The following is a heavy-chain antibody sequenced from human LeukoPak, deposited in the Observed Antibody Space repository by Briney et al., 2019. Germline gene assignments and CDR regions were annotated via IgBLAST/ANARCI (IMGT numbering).Heavy chain of an antibody. D-gene: IGHD3-10*01. J-gene: IGHJ4*02. V-gene: IGHV3-7*01. CDR2: IKKDGSET. CDR3: ASEVITMVRGVSSSKRDY. CDR1: GLTFSTYW. Sequence: PGGSLRLSCAASGLTFSTYWMNWVRQAPGKGLEWVANIKKDGSETYYVDSVKGRFTISRDNAKNSMYLQMNSLRDEDTGVYYCASEVITMVRGVSSSKRDYWGQGTLVTVSS.